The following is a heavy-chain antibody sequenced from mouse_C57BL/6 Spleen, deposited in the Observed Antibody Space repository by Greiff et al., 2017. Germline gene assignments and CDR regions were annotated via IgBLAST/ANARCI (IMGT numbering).Heavy chain of an antibody. CDR2: INPTSSYT. CDR3: AITTVVAAGDY. V-gene: IGHV1-7*01. D-gene: IGHD1-1*01. J-gene: IGHJ2*01. CDR1: GYTFTSYW. Sequence: VKLMESGAELAKPGASVKLSCKASGYTFTSYWMHWVKQRPGQGLEWIGYINPTSSYTKYNQKFKDKATLTADKSSSTAYMQLSSLTYEDSAVYYCAITTVVAAGDYWGQGTTLTVSS.